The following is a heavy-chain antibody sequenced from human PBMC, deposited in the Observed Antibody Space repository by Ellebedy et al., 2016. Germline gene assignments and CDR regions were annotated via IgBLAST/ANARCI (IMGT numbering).Heavy chain of an antibody. J-gene: IGHJ5*02. Sequence: GGSLRLSCAASGFTVSTNYMKWVRQAPGKGLEWVSAIFSDGNTYYADSVKGRFAISRDNSKNTLYLQMNSLRAEDTAVYYCARGVGSGWFDPWGQGTLVNVSS. CDR2: IFSDGNT. D-gene: IGHD2-15*01. CDR1: GFTVSTNY. CDR3: ARGVGSGWFDP. V-gene: IGHV3-53*01.